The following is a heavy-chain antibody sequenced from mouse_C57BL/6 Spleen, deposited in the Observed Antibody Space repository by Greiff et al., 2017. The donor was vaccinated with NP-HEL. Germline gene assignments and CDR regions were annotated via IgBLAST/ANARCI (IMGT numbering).Heavy chain of an antibody. D-gene: IGHD1-1*01. J-gene: IGHJ2*01. CDR2: IYHGEGEK. CDR3: ARYYYGSSYDY. Sequence: QVQLKESGAELVKPGASVKIPCKASGYAFSSYWMNWVKQRPGKGLEWIGQIYHGEGEKNYNGEFKGKATLTDYKSSSTAYMQLSSLTSEDSAVYFCARYYYGSSYDYWGQGTTLTVSS. CDR1: GYAFSSYW. V-gene: IGHV1-80*01.